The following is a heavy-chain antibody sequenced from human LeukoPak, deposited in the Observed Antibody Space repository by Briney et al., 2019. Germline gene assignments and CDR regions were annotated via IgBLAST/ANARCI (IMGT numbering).Heavy chain of an antibody. V-gene: IGHV4-39*07. D-gene: IGHD3-10*01. Sequence: SETLSLTCTVSGGSISSSSYYWGWVRQPRGRGREWIESIYYSGSTYYNPSLKSRVTISVDTSKNQFSLKLSSVTAADTAVYYCARASSGEDAFDIWGQGTMVTVSS. CDR3: ARASSGEDAFDI. CDR2: IYYSGST. CDR1: GGSISSSSYY. J-gene: IGHJ3*02.